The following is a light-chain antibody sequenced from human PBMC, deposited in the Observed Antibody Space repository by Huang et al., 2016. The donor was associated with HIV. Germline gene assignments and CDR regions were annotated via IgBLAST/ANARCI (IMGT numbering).Light chain of an antibody. J-gene: IGKJ1*01. CDR1: QSVNSDY. V-gene: IGKV3-20*01. CDR3: QQYGGSSRT. CDR2: GAS. Sequence: DIVLTQSPGTLSLSPGERATLSCRASQSVNSDYLAWYQQKPGQAPRLLINGASTRVTGIPDRFSGSGSGTDFTLTISGLEPEDFAVYYCQQYGGSSRTFGQGTKVEIK.